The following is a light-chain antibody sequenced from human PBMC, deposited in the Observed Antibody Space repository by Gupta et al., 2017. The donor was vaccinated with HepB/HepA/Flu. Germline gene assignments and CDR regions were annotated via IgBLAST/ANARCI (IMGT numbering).Light chain of an antibody. Sequence: QSVLTQSTSVSGTPGQRVTISCSGSSSNVGRNNVDWYQQPPGTAPKLLIYYNDERPSGVPDRISGSKSGTSAALAISALQSEDEADYYCAAWDTSLNVVVFGGGTKLTVL. CDR3: AAWDTSLNVVV. CDR2: YND. J-gene: IGLJ2*01. V-gene: IGLV1-44*01. CDR1: SSNVGRNN.